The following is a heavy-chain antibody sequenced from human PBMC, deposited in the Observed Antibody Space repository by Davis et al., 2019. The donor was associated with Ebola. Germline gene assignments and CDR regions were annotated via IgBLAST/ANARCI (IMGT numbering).Heavy chain of an antibody. Sequence: SVQVSCQASGGTFSNSILSWVRQAPGQGREWMGGVILVFGTITYAERFQGRVTLTADESTNTVYMELTSLGSEDKAGYYCGSESGAGGSFDHWGQGTPVTVSS. D-gene: IGHD7-27*01. CDR1: GGTFSNSI. CDR3: GSESGAGGSFDH. CDR2: VILVFGTI. V-gene: IGHV1-69*13. J-gene: IGHJ4*02.